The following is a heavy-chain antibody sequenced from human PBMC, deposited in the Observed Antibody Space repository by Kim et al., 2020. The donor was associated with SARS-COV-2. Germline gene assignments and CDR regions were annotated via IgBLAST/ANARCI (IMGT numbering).Heavy chain of an antibody. Sequence: GGSLRLSCAASGFTFSSYGMHWVRQAPGKGLEWVAVIWYDGSNKYYADSVKGRFTISRDNSKNTLYLQMNSLRAEDTAVYYCAREVLSGTTADYWGQGTLVTVSS. V-gene: IGHV3-33*01. CDR2: IWYDGSNK. CDR3: AREVLSGTTADY. CDR1: GFTFSSYG. D-gene: IGHD1-1*01. J-gene: IGHJ4*02.